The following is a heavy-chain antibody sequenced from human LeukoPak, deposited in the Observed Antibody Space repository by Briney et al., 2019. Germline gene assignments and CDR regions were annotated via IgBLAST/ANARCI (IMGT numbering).Heavy chain of an antibody. CDR2: ISSSSSYI. CDR3: ARGQLYYDSSGFDY. D-gene: IGHD3-22*01. V-gene: IGHV3-21*01. Sequence: GGSLRLSCAATGFTFSSSWMNWVRQAPGKGLEWVSSISSSSSYIYYVDSVKGRFTISRDNAKNSPYLQMNSLRAEDTAVYYCARGQLYYDSSGFDYWGQGTLVTVSS. CDR1: GFTFSSSW. J-gene: IGHJ4*02.